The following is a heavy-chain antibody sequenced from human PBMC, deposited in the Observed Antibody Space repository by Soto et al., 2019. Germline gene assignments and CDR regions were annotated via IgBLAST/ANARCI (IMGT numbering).Heavy chain of an antibody. Sequence: GGSLRLSCAASGFTSDDYAMHWVRQPPGKGLEWVSGISWNSGSRGYADSVKGRFTISRDNAKKSLYLQLNSLRPGDTALYYCAKELISSSMGALDIWGQGTMVTVSS. J-gene: IGHJ3*02. V-gene: IGHV3-9*02. CDR1: GFTSDDYA. D-gene: IGHD3-10*01. CDR3: AKELISSSMGALDI. CDR2: ISWNSGSR.